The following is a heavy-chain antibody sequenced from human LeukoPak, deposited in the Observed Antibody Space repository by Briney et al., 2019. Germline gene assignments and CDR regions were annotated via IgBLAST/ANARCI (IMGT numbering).Heavy chain of an antibody. J-gene: IGHJ4*02. Sequence: PPGGSLRLSCLTSGFTLSTNAMSWVRQAPGKGLEWISGISGSGASTYYADSVKGRFTISRDDSRNTLYLRMNSLRGDDTAVYYCAKDVGKWESLHFFDYWGQGTLVTVSS. CDR1: GFTLSTNA. V-gene: IGHV3-23*01. D-gene: IGHD1-26*01. CDR3: AKDVGKWESLHFFDY. CDR2: ISGSGAST.